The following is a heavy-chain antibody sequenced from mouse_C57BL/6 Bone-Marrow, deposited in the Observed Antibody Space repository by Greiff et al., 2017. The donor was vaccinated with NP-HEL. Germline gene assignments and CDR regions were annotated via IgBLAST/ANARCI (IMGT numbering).Heavy chain of an antibody. Sequence: EVKLVESGGGLVQPGGSLKLSCAASGFTFSDYYMYWVRQTPEQRLEWVAYISNGGGSTYYLDTVKGRFTISRDNAKNTLYLQMSRLKSEDTAMYYGARQTYRQLRLLDAMDYWGQGTSVTVSS. CDR2: ISNGGGST. CDR1: GFTFSDYY. J-gene: IGHJ4*01. CDR3: ARQTYRQLRLLDAMDY. V-gene: IGHV5-12*01. D-gene: IGHD3-2*02.